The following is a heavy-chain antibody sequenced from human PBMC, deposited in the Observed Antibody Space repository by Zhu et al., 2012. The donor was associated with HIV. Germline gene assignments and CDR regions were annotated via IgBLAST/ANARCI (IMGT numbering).Heavy chain of an antibody. Sequence: QVQLQESGPGLVKPSETLSLTCSISGVSIYHYYWSWIRQTPGKGLEWIGNIYYTGSTNYNPSLTSRVTMSVDTSKNHFSLRLSSVTAADTAVYYCAKKFRGGHGGYYNSEDVFDLWGRGTWSLSPQ. D-gene: IGHD3-10*01. CDR3: AKKFRGGHGGYYNSEDVFDL. V-gene: IGHV4-59*01. CDR1: GVSIYHYY. CDR2: IYYTGST. J-gene: IGHJ2*01.